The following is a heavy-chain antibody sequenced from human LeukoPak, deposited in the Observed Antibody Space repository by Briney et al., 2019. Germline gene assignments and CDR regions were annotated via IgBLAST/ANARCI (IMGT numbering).Heavy chain of an antibody. CDR2: IYYSGST. CDR1: GGSISSYY. V-gene: IGHV4-59*01. D-gene: IGHD4-17*01. Sequence: SETLSLTCTVSGGSISSYYWSWIRQPPGKGLEWIGYIYYSGSTNYNPSLKSRVTISVDTSKNQFSLKLSSVTAADTAVYYCASNNYYGDYPDYWGQGTLVTVSS. CDR3: ASNNYYGDYPDY. J-gene: IGHJ4*02.